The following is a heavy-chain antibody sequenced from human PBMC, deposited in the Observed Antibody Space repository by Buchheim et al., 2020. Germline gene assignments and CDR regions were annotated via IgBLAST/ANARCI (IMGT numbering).Heavy chain of an antibody. Sequence: QLQLQESGPGPVKPSETLSLTCTVSGGSISSSSYYWGWIRQPPGKGLEWIGSIHYSGSTYYNPSLKSRVTISVDTSKNQFSLKLSSVTAADTAVYYCARNYYDSSGYPSWFDYWGQGTL. CDR3: ARNYYDSSGYPSWFDY. V-gene: IGHV4-39*01. CDR1: GGSISSSSYY. CDR2: IHYSGST. J-gene: IGHJ4*02. D-gene: IGHD3-22*01.